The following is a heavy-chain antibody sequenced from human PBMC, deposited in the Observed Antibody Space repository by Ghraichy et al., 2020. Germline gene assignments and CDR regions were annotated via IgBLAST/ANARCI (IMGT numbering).Heavy chain of an antibody. CDR2: ISSSSSYI. J-gene: IGHJ4*02. CDR3: ARGQSVYYFDY. V-gene: IGHV3-21*01. Sequence: GGSLRLSCAASGFTFSSYSMNWVRQAPGKGLEWVSSISSSSSYIYYADSVKGRFTISRDNAKNSLYLQMNSLRAEDTAVYYCARGQSVYYFDYWGQGTLVTVSS. CDR1: GFTFSSYS.